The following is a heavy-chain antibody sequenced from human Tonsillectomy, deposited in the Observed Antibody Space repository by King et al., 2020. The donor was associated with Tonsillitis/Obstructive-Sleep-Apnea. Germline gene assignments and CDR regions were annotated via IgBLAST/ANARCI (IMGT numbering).Heavy chain of an antibody. CDR1: GFTVSSNY. Sequence: EVQLVESGGGLIQPGGSLRLSCAASGFTVSSNYMSWVRQAPGKGLEWVSVIYSGDTTYYADSVKGRFTISSDNSKNTLYLQMNRLRAEDTAVYYCARVTICGVVIDAFDIWGQGKMVTVSS. D-gene: IGHD3-3*01. CDR3: ARVTICGVVIDAFDI. J-gene: IGHJ3*02. CDR2: IYSGDTT. V-gene: IGHV3-53*01.